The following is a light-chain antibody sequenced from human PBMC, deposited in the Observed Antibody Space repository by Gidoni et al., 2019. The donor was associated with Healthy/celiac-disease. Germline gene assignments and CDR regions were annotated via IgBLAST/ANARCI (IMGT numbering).Light chain of an antibody. Sequence: ELVLTQSPATLPLSPGERATLSCRASQSVSSYLAWYQQKPGQAPRLLIYDASNRAPGIPARFSGSGSGTDFTLTISSLEPEDFAVYYCQQRSNWPSITFGQGTRLEIK. V-gene: IGKV3-11*01. CDR1: QSVSSY. CDR2: DAS. CDR3: QQRSNWPSIT. J-gene: IGKJ5*01.